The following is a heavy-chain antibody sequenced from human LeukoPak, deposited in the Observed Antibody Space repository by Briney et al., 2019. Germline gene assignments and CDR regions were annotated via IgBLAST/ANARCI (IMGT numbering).Heavy chain of an antibody. CDR1: GGSFSGYY. V-gene: IGHV4-34*01. CDR3: ARVGYCSGGSSPKYYYYYYYMDV. D-gene: IGHD2-15*01. Sequence: PSETLSLTCAVYGGSFSGYYWSWIRQPPGKGLEWIGEINHSGSTNYNPSLKSRVTISVDTSKNQFSLKLSSVTAADTAVYYCARVGYCSGGSSPKYYYYYYYMDVWGKGTTVTVSS. J-gene: IGHJ6*03. CDR2: INHSGST.